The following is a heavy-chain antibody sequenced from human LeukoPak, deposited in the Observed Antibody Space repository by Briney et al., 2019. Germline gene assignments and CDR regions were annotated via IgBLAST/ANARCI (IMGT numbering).Heavy chain of an antibody. CDR1: GFIFSTYY. CDR2: ISYDGGNK. D-gene: IGHD6-6*01. J-gene: IGHJ4*02. V-gene: IGHV3-30-3*01. Sequence: GGSLRLSCAASGFIFSTYYMHWVRQAPGKGLEWVTIISYDGGNKYYADSVKGRLTISRDNSKNTLYLQMNSLRVEDTGVYYCAGPSSSGVGYWGQGTLVTVSS. CDR3: AGPSSSGVGY.